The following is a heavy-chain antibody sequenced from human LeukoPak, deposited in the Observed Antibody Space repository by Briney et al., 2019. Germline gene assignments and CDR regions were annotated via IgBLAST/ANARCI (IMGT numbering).Heavy chain of an antibody. Sequence: GASVTVSCTASGYTFTNYAMHWVRQAPGQGLEWMGWIDAGNGNTEYSQKFQGRVTITRDTSASTAYMELSSLRSEDTAVYYCARGRTMTHYGMDVWGQGTTVTVSS. CDR2: IDAGNGNT. CDR1: GYTFTNYA. J-gene: IGHJ6*02. CDR3: ARGRTMTHYGMDV. V-gene: IGHV1-3*01. D-gene: IGHD3-22*01.